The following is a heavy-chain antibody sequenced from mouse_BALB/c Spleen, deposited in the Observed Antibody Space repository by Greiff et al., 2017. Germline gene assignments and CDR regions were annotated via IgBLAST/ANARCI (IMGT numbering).Heavy chain of an antibody. CDR2: INPSNGGT. CDR1: GYTFTSYY. J-gene: IGHJ3*01. Sequence: VQLQQSGAELVKPGASVKLSCKASGYTFTSYYMYWVKQRPGQGLEWIGEINPSNGGTNFNEKFKSKATLTVDKSSSTAYMQLSSLTSEDSAVYYCTRGRSAWFAYWGQGTLVTVSA. V-gene: IGHV1S81*02. CDR3: TRGRSAWFAY.